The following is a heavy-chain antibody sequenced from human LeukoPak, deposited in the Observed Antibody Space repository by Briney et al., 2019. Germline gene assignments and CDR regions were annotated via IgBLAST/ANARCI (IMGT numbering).Heavy chain of an antibody. V-gene: IGHV3-49*04. J-gene: IGHJ4*02. CDR3: TSENDVLRFLEWLLPTDY. CDR2: IRSKAYGGTT. CDR1: GFTVGDYA. D-gene: IGHD3-3*01. Sequence: PGRSLRLSCTASGFTVGDYAMSWVRQAPGKGLEWVGSIRSKAYGGTTEYAASVKGRFTISRDDSKSIAYLQMNSLKTEDTAVYYCTSENDVLRFLEWLLPTDYWGQGTLVTVSS.